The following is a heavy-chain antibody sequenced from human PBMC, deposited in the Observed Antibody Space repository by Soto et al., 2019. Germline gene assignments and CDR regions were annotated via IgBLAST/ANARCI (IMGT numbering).Heavy chain of an antibody. CDR2: IWYDASNK. V-gene: IGHV3-33*01. CDR3: ARGNYDSSGYLDY. CDR1: GFTFRNYG. J-gene: IGHJ4*01. Sequence: GGSLRLSCAASGFTFRNYGMHWVRQAPGKGLEWVAVIWYDASNKYYADSVKGRFTISRDNSKNTLYLQMNSLRAEDTAVYYCARGNYDSSGYLDYWGQGTLVTVSS. D-gene: IGHD3-22*01.